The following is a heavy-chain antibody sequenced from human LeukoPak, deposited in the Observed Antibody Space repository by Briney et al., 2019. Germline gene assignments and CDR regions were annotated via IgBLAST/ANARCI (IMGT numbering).Heavy chain of an antibody. J-gene: IGHJ3*02. CDR1: GYSFTSNW. Sequence: GESLKISCKGSGYSFTSNWIGWVRQMPGKGLEWMGIIYPGDSDTRYRPSFQGQVTISADKSINTAYLQWSSLKASDTAMYYCAGQDIVVVATTTRAFDIWGQGTMVTVSS. D-gene: IGHD2-15*01. CDR3: AGQDIVVVATTTRAFDI. V-gene: IGHV5-51*01. CDR2: IYPGDSDT.